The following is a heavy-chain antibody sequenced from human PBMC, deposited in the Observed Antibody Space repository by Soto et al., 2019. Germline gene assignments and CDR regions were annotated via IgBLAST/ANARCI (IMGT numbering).Heavy chain of an antibody. V-gene: IGHV1-3*01. J-gene: IGHJ6*02. CDR2: INAGNGNT. CDR3: AIAPGSGGMDV. D-gene: IGHD3-10*01. Sequence: ASVKVSCKASGYTFTSYAIHWVRQAPGQRLEWMGWINAGNGNTKYSQKFQGRVTITGDTSASTAYMELSSLRYEDTAVYYCAIAPGSGGMDVWGQGTTVTVSS. CDR1: GYTFTSYA.